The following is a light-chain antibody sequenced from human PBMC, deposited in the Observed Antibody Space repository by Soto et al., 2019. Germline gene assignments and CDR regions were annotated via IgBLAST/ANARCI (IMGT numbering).Light chain of an antibody. Sequence: QSALTQPASVSGSPGQSSTISCTGTSSDVGGYNYVSWYQQHPGKAPKLMIYDVSNRPSGVSNRFSGSKSGNTASLTISGLQAEDGADYYCSSYTSSSTLYVFGTGTKVTVL. CDR2: DVS. CDR1: SSDVGGYNY. V-gene: IGLV2-14*01. J-gene: IGLJ1*01. CDR3: SSYTSSSTLYV.